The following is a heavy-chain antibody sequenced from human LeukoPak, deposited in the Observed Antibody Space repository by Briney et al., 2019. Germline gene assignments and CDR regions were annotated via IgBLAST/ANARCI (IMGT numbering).Heavy chain of an antibody. CDR2: ISYDGSNK. V-gene: IGHV3-30-3*01. D-gene: IGHD3-3*01. CDR3: ARQTPYDFWSGYGIYGMDV. J-gene: IGHJ6*02. CDR1: GFTFSSYA. Sequence: SLRLSCAASGFTFSSYAMHWVRQAPGKGLEGVAVISYDGSNKYYADSVKGRFTISRDNSKNTLYLQMNSLRAEDTAVYYCARQTPYDFWSGYGIYGMDVWGQGTTVTASS.